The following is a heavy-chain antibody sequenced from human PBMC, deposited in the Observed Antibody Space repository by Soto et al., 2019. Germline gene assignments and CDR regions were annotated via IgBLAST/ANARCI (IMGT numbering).Heavy chain of an antibody. CDR2: IWYDGSNK. CDR3: ARGWTGRGGYVDY. D-gene: IGHD2-15*01. Sequence: GGSLRLSCAASGFTFSSYGMHWVRQAPGKGLEWVAVIWYDGSNKYYADSVKGRLTISRDNSKNTLYLQMNSLRAEDTAVYYCARGWTGRGGYVDYWGQGTLVTVSS. V-gene: IGHV3-33*01. CDR1: GFTFSSYG. J-gene: IGHJ4*02.